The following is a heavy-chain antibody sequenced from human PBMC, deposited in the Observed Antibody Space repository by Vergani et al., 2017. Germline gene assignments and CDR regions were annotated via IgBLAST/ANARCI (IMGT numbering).Heavy chain of an antibody. J-gene: IGHJ4*02. Sequence: QVQLQESGPGLVKPSETLYLTCTVSGGSVSSGSYYWTWIRQPAGKGLEWIGDIYYRGSTNSNPSLKSRVTISVDTSKNQFSLKLSSVTAADTAVYYCARGSPGPYFDYWGQGSLVTVSS. CDR3: ARGSPGPYFDY. CDR1: GGSVSSGSYY. V-gene: IGHV4-61*10. CDR2: IYYRGST.